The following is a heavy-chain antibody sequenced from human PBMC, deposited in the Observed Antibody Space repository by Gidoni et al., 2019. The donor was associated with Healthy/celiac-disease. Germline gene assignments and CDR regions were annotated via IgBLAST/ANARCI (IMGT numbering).Heavy chain of an antibody. J-gene: IGHJ3*02. CDR2: ISYDGSNK. Sequence: QVQLVESGGGVVQPGRSLRLSCAASGFTFSSYGMHWVRQAPGKGLEWVAVISYDGSNKYYADSVKGRFTISRDNSKNTLYLQMNSLRAEDTAVYYCAKDWGLFSNYFTGAFDIWGQGTMVTVSS. CDR3: AKDWGLFSNYFTGAFDI. CDR1: GFTFSSYG. V-gene: IGHV3-30*18. D-gene: IGHD4-4*01.